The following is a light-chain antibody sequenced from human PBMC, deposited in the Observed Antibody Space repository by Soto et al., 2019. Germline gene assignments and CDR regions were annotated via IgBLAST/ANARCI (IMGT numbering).Light chain of an antibody. V-gene: IGLV2-14*03. CDR2: DVS. CDR3: SSYTSSSTHV. Sequence: QSALTQPASVSGSPGQSITISCTGTSSDVGAYTFVSWYQQHPDKVPKLMIFDVSRRTSGVSDRFSGSKSGNTASLTISGLPPEDEADYYCSSYTSSSTHVFGSGTKLTVL. CDR1: SSDVGAYTF. J-gene: IGLJ1*01.